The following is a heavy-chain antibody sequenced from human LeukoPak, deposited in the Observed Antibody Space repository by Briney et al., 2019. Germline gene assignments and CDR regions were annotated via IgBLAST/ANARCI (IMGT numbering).Heavy chain of an antibody. CDR2: ISGYNGNT. V-gene: IGHV1-18*01. CDR3: ARDQGDWNYPNSHYGMDV. Sequence: ASVKVSCKASGYTFSSYAISWVRQAPGQGLEWMGWISGYNGNTKYAQKLQDRVTMTTDTSTCTAYMELRSLRSDDTAVYYCARDQGDWNYPNSHYGMDVWGQGTTVTVSS. J-gene: IGHJ6*02. D-gene: IGHD1-7*01. CDR1: GYTFSSYA.